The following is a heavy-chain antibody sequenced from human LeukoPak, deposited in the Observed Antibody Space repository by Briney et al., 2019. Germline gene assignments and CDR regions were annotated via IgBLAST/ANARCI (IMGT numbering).Heavy chain of an antibody. CDR3: ARVGGTNYYYYGMDV. D-gene: IGHD4-23*01. J-gene: IGHJ6*02. Sequence: SETLSLTCPVSGGSISSYYWSRIRQPPGKGLEWIGYIYYSGSTNYNPSLKSRVTISVDTSKNQFSLKLSSVTAADTAVYYCARVGGTNYYYYGMDVWGQGTTVTVSS. V-gene: IGHV4-59*01. CDR2: IYYSGST. CDR1: GGSISSYY.